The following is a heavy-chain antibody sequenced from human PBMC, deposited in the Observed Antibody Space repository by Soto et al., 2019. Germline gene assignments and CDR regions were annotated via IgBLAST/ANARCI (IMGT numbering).Heavy chain of an antibody. J-gene: IGHJ4*01. D-gene: IGHD2-2*03. CDR1: GGSISSSSYY. CDR2: IYYSGRT. V-gene: IGHV4-39*07. Sequence: SETLSLTCTVSGGSISSSSYYWGWIRQPPGKGLEWIGSIYYSGRTYYKPSLNSRVNISVDTSNNHLSLKLNYVTAAETAVYYWTRHWITVDARTFAYWGHGTLVTVS. CDR3: TRHWITVDARTFAY.